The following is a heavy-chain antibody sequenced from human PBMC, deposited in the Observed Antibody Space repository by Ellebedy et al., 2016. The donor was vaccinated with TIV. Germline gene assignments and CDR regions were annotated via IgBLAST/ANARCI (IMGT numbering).Heavy chain of an antibody. CDR1: GGTFSSYA. J-gene: IGHJ4*02. V-gene: IGHV1-69*13. CDR2: IIPIFGTA. Sequence: SVKVSCXASGGTFSSYAISWVRQAPGQGLEWMGGIIPIFGTANYAQKFQGRVTITADESTSTAYMELSSLRSEDTAVYYCASSIAVAGDYFDYWGQGTLVTVSS. D-gene: IGHD6-19*01. CDR3: ASSIAVAGDYFDY.